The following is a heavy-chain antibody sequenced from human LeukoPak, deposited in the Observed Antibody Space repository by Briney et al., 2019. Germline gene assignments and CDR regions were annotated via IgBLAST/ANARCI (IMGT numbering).Heavy chain of an antibody. V-gene: IGHV3-33*01. Sequence: GGSLRLSCAASGFTFNNYGFHWVRQAPGKGLEWVALIWYDGSNKYYADSVKGRFTISRDNAKNTLYLQMNSLRAEDTAVYYCARGYCGGDCFIDYYYYGMDVWGQGTTVTVSS. CDR2: IWYDGSNK. CDR1: GFTFNNYG. CDR3: ARGYCGGDCFIDYYYYGMDV. J-gene: IGHJ6*02. D-gene: IGHD2-21*02.